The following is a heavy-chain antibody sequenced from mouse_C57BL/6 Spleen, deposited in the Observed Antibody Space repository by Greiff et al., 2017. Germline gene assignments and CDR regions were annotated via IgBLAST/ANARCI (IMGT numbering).Heavy chain of an antibody. J-gene: IGHJ2*01. CDR3: ARGITTVVATNYFDY. D-gene: IGHD1-1*01. V-gene: IGHV1-81*01. Sequence: VKLQQSGAELARPGASVKLSCKASGYTFTSYGISWVKQRTGQGLEWIGEIYPRSGNTYYNEKFKGKATLTADKSSSTAYMELRSLTSEDSAVYFCARGITTVVATNYFDYWGQGTTRTVSS. CDR2: IYPRSGNT. CDR1: GYTFTSYG.